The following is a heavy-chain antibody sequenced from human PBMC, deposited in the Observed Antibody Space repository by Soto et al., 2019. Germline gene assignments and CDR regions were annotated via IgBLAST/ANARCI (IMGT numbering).Heavy chain of an antibody. CDR2: IYPGDSDT. J-gene: IGHJ4*02. V-gene: IGHV5-51*01. D-gene: IGHD6-13*01. Sequence: GASLKISCKGSGYSFTSYWIGWVRQMPGKGLEWMGIIYPGDSDTRYSPSFQGQVTISADKSISTAYLQWSSLKASDTAMYYCARSPPRYSSSWYLIDYWGQGTLVTVSS. CDR1: GYSFTSYW. CDR3: ARSPPRYSSSWYLIDY.